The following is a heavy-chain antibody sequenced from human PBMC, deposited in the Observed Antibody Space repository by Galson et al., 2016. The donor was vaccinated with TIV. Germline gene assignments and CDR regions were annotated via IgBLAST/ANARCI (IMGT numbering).Heavy chain of an antibody. CDR3: AKPGKSEDYSWDAFDI. Sequence: SLRLSCAASGFTFSGYVMSWVRQAPGKGLAWVSTVSLSGGTTYYADSVKGRFTISRENARYTLYLQMNSRRAEDTAIYYCAKPGKSEDYSWDAFDIWGQGTLVIVSS. CDR2: VSLSGGTT. CDR1: GFTFSGYV. D-gene: IGHD2-15*01. J-gene: IGHJ3*02. V-gene: IGHV3-23*01.